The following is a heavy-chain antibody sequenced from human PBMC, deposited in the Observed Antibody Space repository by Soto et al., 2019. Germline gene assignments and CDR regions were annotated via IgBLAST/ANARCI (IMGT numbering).Heavy chain of an antibody. D-gene: IGHD4-4*01. CDR3: ARTVDYIIPLFDY. V-gene: IGHV4-59*01. CDR2: IYYSGST. J-gene: IGHJ4*02. Sequence: SETLSLTCTVSGGSISSYYWSWIRQPPGKGLEWIGYIYYSGSTNYNPSLKSRVTISVDTSKNQFSLKLSSVTAADTAVYYCARTVDYIIPLFDYWGQGTLVTVSS. CDR1: GGSISSYY.